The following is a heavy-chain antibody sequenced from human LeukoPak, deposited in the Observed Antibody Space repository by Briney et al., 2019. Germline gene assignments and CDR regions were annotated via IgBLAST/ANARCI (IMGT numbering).Heavy chain of an antibody. CDR1: GFTFSGSA. V-gene: IGHV3-73*01. Sequence: PGGSLRLSCAASGFTFSGSAMHWVRQASGKGLEWVGRIRSKANSYATAYAAPVKGRFTISRDDSKNTAHLQMNSLKTEDTAVYYCTRGYCSSTSCYAPDYWGQGTLVTVSS. CDR3: TRGYCSSTSCYAPDY. D-gene: IGHD2-2*01. CDR2: IRSKANSYAT. J-gene: IGHJ4*02.